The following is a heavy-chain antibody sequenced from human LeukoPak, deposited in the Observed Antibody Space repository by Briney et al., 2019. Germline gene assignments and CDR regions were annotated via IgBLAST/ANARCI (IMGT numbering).Heavy chain of an antibody. V-gene: IGHV3-21*01. J-gene: IGHJ4*02. CDR1: GFTFSSYG. CDR2: ITSSNNYI. D-gene: IGHD2-2*01. Sequence: GGSLRLSCAASGFTFSSYGMHWVRQAPGKGLEWVSSITSSNNYIYYADSMKGRFTISRDNSKNTLYLQMNSLRAEDTAVYYCAKGRRSSIVVVPAAIDYWGQGTLVTVSS. CDR3: AKGRRSSIVVVPAAIDY.